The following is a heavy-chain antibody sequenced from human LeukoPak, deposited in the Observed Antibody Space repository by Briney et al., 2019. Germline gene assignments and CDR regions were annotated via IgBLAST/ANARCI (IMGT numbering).Heavy chain of an antibody. CDR2: ISGSGGST. V-gene: IGHV3-23*01. J-gene: IGHJ4*02. D-gene: IGHD6-13*01. CDR3: AKGGYEYSSSWDFDY. CDR1: GFTFSSYA. Sequence: PGGSLRLSCAASGFTFSSYAMSWVRQAPGKGLEWVSAISGSGGSTYYADSVKGRFTISRDNSKNTLYLQMNSLRAEDTAVYYCAKGGYEYSSSWDFDYWGQGTLVTVSS.